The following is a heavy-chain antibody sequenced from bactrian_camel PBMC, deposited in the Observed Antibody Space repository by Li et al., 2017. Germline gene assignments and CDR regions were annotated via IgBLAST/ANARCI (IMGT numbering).Heavy chain of an antibody. CDR3: AALRRVPTFTRSDLSQLPLGY. V-gene: IGHV3S53*01. Sequence: VQLVESGGGSVQAGGSLTLSCAFSGNSVGSYCMAWFRQTPGKEREGVATIDSDFSTTYADSVKGRFTISRDNAKHTAYLQMNSLKSEDTAMYYCAALRRVPTFTRSDLSQLPLGYKGQGTQVTVS. CDR1: GNSVGSYC. J-gene: IGHJ6*01. CDR2: IDSDFST.